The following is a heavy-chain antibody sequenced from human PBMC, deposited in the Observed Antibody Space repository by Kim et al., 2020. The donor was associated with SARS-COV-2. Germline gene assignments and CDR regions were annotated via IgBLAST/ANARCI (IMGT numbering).Heavy chain of an antibody. CDR1: GGTFSSYA. J-gene: IGHJ6*02. CDR2: IIPILGIA. CDR3: ARNYGSGSNYYYYGMDV. V-gene: IGHV1-69*04. D-gene: IGHD3-10*01. Sequence: SVKVSCKASGGTFSSYAISWVRQAPGQGLEWMGRIIPILGIANYAQKVQGRVTITADKSTRTAYMELSSLRSGDTAVYYCARNYGSGSNYYYYGMDVWGQGTTVTVSS.